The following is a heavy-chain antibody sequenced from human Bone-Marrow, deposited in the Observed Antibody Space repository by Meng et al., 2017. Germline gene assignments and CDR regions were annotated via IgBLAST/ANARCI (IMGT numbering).Heavy chain of an antibody. Sequence: GESLKISCAASGFTFEDFAMHWVRQAPGKGLEWVGLIRGKAYGGTTEYAASVKGRFTISRDDSKSIAYLQMNILKTEGTAVYYFTRAGYSSFAYWGQGTLVTVSS. CDR1: GFTFEDFA. V-gene: IGHV3-49*04. J-gene: IGHJ4*02. CDR3: TRAGYSSFAY. CDR2: IRGKAYGGTT. D-gene: IGHD6-19*01.